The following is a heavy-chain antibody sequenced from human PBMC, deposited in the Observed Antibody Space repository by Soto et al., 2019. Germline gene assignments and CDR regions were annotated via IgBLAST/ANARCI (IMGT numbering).Heavy chain of an antibody. CDR1: GGSISSGGYY. J-gene: IGHJ5*02. Sequence: QVQLQESGPGLVKPSQTLSLTCTVSGGSISSGGYYWSWIRQHPGKGLEWIGYIYYSGSTYYNPSLQSRVTISVDTSKNQFSLKLSSVTAADTAVYYCARDRKDVVVVPAAQGWFDPWGQGTLVTVSS. CDR3: ARDRKDVVVVPAAQGWFDP. V-gene: IGHV4-31*03. D-gene: IGHD2-2*01. CDR2: IYYSGST.